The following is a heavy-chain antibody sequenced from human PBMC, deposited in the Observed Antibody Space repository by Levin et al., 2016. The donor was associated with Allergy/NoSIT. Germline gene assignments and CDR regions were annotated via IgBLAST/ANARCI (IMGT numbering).Heavy chain of an antibody. Sequence: GSLRLSCTVSGGSISSYYWSWIRQPPGKGLEWIGYIYYDGSTNYNPSLRSRVTISVDMSKNQFSLKLTSVTAADTAVYYCARDEGGNYYFDYWGQGTLVTVSS. CDR3: ARDEGGNYYFDY. CDR1: GGSISSYY. J-gene: IGHJ4*02. V-gene: IGHV4-59*01. CDR2: IYYDGST.